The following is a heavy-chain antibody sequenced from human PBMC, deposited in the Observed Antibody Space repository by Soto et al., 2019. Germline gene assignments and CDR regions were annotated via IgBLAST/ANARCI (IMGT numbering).Heavy chain of an antibody. J-gene: IGHJ4*02. V-gene: IGHV3-66*01. CDR2: IYSGGST. CDR1: GFTVRSNY. CDR3: AGIRPPLY. Sequence: EVQLVESGGGLVQPGGSLRLSCAVSGFTVRSNYMSWVRQAPGKGLEWVSIIYSGGSTYYADSVKGRFTISRDNSKNTLYLQMNSLRAEDTAVYYCAGIRPPLYWGQGPLVTVSS. D-gene: IGHD5-18*01.